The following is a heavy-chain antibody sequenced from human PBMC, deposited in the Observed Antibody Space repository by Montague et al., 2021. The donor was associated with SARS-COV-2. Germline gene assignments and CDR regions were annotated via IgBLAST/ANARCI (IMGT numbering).Heavy chain of an antibody. D-gene: IGHD2-15*01. CDR3: VRERECSGGSCYGPDDDAFDI. Sequence: SETLSPTCAVYGGSFNGYYWNWIRQPPGKGLEWIGEISDIGSTTYNPSLESRLTTSVDRSKNQFSLRLTSVTAADTAVYYCVRERECSGGSCYGPDDDAFDIWGQGTMVTVSS. V-gene: IGHV4-34*01. J-gene: IGHJ3*02. CDR2: ISDIGST. CDR1: GGSFNGYY.